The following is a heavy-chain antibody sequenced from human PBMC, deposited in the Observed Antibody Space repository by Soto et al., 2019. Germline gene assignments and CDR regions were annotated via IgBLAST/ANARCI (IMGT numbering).Heavy chain of an antibody. J-gene: IGHJ5*02. CDR3: ARAGSSSWHWWFDP. CDR1: GFIFSTYT. V-gene: IGHV3-21*01. CDR2: MTSGNDYT. Sequence: GGSLRLSCATSGFIFSTYTMTWVRQAPGKGLEWVSSMTSGNDYTYYADSVKGRFTISRDNAKNSLSLQMNSLRAEDTAVYYCARAGSSSWHWWFDPWGQGTLVTVSS. D-gene: IGHD6-13*01.